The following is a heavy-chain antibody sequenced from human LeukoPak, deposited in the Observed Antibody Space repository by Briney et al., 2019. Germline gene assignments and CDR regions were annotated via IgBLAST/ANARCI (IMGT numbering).Heavy chain of an antibody. CDR2: ISANGGGT. J-gene: IGHJ4*02. D-gene: IGHD6-19*01. V-gene: IGHV3-23*01. CDR3: AKDSDCGRYGDY. CDR1: GCAFSNYA. Sequence: GGSLRLSCAASGCAFSNYAMSWVGQAPGKGLEWVSGISANGGGTYYADSVKGRFSISRDNSKNTLYVQMNRLRDEDTALYYCAKDSDCGRYGDYWGQGTLVTVSS.